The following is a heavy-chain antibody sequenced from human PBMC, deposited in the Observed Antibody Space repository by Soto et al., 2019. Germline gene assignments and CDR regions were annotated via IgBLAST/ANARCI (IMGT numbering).Heavy chain of an antibody. CDR3: ASPTGKLDY. CDR2: IVPIFGTA. J-gene: IGHJ4*02. Sequence: QVQLVQSGAEVKKPGSSVMVSCRTSGGTFSNYAISWVRQAPGQGLEWMGGIVPIFGTATYAQKFQGRVTITADESTSTAYMELSSLRSDDTAVYYCASPTGKLDYWGQGTLDTVSS. D-gene: IGHD2-8*02. CDR1: GGTFSNYA. V-gene: IGHV1-69*01.